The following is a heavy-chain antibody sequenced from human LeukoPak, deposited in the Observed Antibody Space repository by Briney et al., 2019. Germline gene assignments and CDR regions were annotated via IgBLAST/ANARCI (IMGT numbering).Heavy chain of an antibody. Sequence: PGGSLRLSCAASGFPFTSYSINWVRQAPGKGLEWVSYISSSSSTIYYADSVKGRFTISRDNAKNSLYLQMNSLRAEDTAVYYCARADDYVWGSYRYGPFDYWGQGTLVTVSS. V-gene: IGHV3-48*04. CDR1: GFPFTSYS. CDR2: ISSSSSTI. CDR3: ARADDYVWGSYRYGPFDY. J-gene: IGHJ4*02. D-gene: IGHD3-16*02.